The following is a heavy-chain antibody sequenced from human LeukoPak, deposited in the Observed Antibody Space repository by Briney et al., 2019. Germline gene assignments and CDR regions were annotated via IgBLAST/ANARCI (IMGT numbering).Heavy chain of an antibody. CDR1: GYTFTSYY. CDR2: INPSGGST. D-gene: IGHD3-22*01. V-gene: IGHV1-46*01. CDR3: ARASYYDSSGYPSYAFDI. Sequence: GASVKVSCKASGYTFTSYYMHWVRQAPGQGLEWMGIINPSGGSTSYAQKFQGRVTMTRDTSTSTVYMELSSLRSEDTAVHYCARASYYDSSGYPSYAFDIWGQGTMVTVSS. J-gene: IGHJ3*02.